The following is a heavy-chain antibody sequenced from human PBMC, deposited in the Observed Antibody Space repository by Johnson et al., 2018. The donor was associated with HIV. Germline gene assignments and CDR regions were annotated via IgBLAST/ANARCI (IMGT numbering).Heavy chain of an antibody. V-gene: IGHV3-11*04. D-gene: IGHD1-1*01. Sequence: QVQLVESGGGVVQPGRSLRLSCAASGFSISDYYLSWIRQAPGKGLEWLSSIGRRGTTIYYADSEKGRFTISRDNTKNSLYLQMNSLRAEDTAVYYCARGGYNWNDFLNDAFDMWGQGTVVTVSS. CDR1: GFSISDYY. CDR3: ARGGYNWNDFLNDAFDM. CDR2: IGRRGTTI. J-gene: IGHJ3*02.